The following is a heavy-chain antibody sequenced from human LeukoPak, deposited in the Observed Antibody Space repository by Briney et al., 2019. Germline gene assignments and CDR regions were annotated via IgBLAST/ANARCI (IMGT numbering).Heavy chain of an antibody. CDR2: IQSDGSDK. D-gene: IGHD3-3*01. CDR3: AATYDFWSGYYLDY. J-gene: IGHJ4*02. Sequence: LGGSLRLSCAASGFTFNSFAMHWVRQAPGKGLEHLAFIQSDGSDKYYADSVKGRFTISRDNAKNSLYLQMNSLRAEDTAVYYCAATYDFWSGYYLDYWGQGTLVTVSS. CDR1: GFTFNSFA. V-gene: IGHV3-30*02.